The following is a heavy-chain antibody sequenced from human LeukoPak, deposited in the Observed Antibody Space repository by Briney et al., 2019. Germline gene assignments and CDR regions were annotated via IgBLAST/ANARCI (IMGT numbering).Heavy chain of an antibody. D-gene: IGHD3-22*01. Sequence: PGRSLRLSCAASGFTFSSYGMHWVRQAPGKGLEWVAVISYDGSNKYYADSVKGRFTISRDNSKNTLYLQMNSLRAEDTAVYYCARDREGSQYYDSSGYLDYWGQGTLVTVSS. J-gene: IGHJ4*02. CDR3: ARDREGSQYYDSSGYLDY. CDR2: ISYDGSNK. V-gene: IGHV3-30*03. CDR1: GFTFSSYG.